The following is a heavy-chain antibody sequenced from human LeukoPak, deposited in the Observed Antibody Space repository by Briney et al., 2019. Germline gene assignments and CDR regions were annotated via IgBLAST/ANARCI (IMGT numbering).Heavy chain of an antibody. CDR3: AREERGLFGELITTLDY. V-gene: IGHV3-30*14. CDR2: ISYDGSNK. J-gene: IGHJ4*02. Sequence: GGSLRLSCAASGFTFSSYAMHWVRQAPGKGLEWVAVISYDGSNKYYADSVKGRFTISRDNSKNTLYLQMNSLRAEDTAVYYCAREERGLFGELITTLDYWGQGTLVTVSS. D-gene: IGHD3-22*01. CDR1: GFTFSSYA.